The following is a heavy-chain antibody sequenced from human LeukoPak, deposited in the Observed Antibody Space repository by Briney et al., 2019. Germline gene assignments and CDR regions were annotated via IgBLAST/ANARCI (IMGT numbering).Heavy chain of an antibody. CDR3: ARGRNKYPKKTGLDY. CDR2: INHSGST. J-gene: IGHJ4*02. CDR1: GGSFSGYY. V-gene: IGHV4-34*01. D-gene: IGHD7-27*01. Sequence: SETLSLTCAVYGGSFSGYYWSWIRQPPGKGLDWIGEINHSGSTNYNPSLKSRVTISVDTSKNQFSLKLSSVTAADTAVYYCARGRNKYPKKTGLDYWGQGTLVTVSS.